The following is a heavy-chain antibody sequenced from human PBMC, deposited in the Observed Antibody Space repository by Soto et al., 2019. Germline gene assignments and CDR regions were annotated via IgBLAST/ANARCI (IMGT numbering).Heavy chain of an antibody. CDR1: GYTFTSYG. CDR3: AREGYYYALHSFDY. D-gene: IGHD3-22*01. J-gene: IGHJ4*02. Sequence: ASVKVSCKASGYTFTSYGISWARQAPGQGLEWVGWISAYNGNTNYAQKLQGRVTMTTDTSTSTAYMELRSLRSDDTAVYYCAREGYYYALHSFDYWGQGTLVTVSS. V-gene: IGHV1-18*01. CDR2: ISAYNGNT.